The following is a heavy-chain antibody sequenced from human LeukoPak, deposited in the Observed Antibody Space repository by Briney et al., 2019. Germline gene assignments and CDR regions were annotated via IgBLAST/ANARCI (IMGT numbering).Heavy chain of an antibody. Sequence: GGSLRLSCAASGFTFSSYSMNWVRQAPGKGLEWVSSISSSSSYIYYADSVKGRFTISRDNAKNSLYLQMNSLRAEDTAVYYCARAPSITMVGYYMDVWGKGTTVTVSS. CDR3: ARAPSITMVGYYMDV. J-gene: IGHJ6*03. CDR1: GFTFSSYS. D-gene: IGHD3-10*01. CDR2: ISSSSSYI. V-gene: IGHV3-21*01.